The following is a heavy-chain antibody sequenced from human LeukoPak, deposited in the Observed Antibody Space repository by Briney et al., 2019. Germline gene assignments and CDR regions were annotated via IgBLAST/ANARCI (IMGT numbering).Heavy chain of an antibody. CDR3: AKAAEAYYFYYGMDV. J-gene: IGHJ6*02. V-gene: IGHV3-23*01. CDR1: GFTFSNYV. CDR2: ISGSGGST. Sequence: GGSLRLSCGASGFTFSNYVMNWVRQAPGRGLEWASAISGSGGSTYYADSVKGRFTISRDNSKNTLYLQMDSLRADDTAVYYCAKAAEAYYFYYGMDVWGQGTTVTVSS.